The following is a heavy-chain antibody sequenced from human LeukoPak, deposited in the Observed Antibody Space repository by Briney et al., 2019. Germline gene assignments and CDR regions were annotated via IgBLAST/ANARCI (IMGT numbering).Heavy chain of an antibody. CDR1: GYTFTSYG. J-gene: IGHJ4*02. CDR2: ISAYNGNT. CDR3: ARAVAYDSITNHWTVGYYFDY. V-gene: IGHV1-18*01. D-gene: IGHD3-22*01. Sequence: GASVKVSCKASGYTFTSYGISWVRQAPGQGREWMGWISAYNGNTNYAQKLQGRVTITTDTSTSTAYMELRSLRSDDTAVYYCARAVAYDSITNHWTVGYYFDYWGQGTLVTVSS.